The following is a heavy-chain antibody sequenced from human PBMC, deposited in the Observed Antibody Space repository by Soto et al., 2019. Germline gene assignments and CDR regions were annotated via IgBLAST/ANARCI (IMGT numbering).Heavy chain of an antibody. V-gene: IGHV1-2*02. Sequence: GASVKVSCKASGYTFTGYYMHWVRQAPGQGLEWMGWINPNSGGTNYAQKFQGRVTMTRDTSISTAYMELSRPRSDDTAVYYCASYSSSSVYYYYGMDVWGQGTTVTVSS. J-gene: IGHJ6*02. CDR3: ASYSSSSVYYYYGMDV. D-gene: IGHD6-6*01. CDR2: INPNSGGT. CDR1: GYTFTGYY.